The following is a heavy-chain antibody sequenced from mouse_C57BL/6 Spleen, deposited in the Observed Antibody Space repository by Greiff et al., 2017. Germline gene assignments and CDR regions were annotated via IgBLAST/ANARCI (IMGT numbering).Heavy chain of an antibody. Sequence: EVMLVESGAELVKPGASVKLSCTASGFNINDYYMHWVKQRTEQGLEWIGRIDPEDGETKYAPKFQGKATITAATSSNTAYLQLSRLTSEDTAVYCCARYTTGEGYVDVWGTGTSVTVSS. CDR2: IDPEDGET. CDR1: GFNINDYY. CDR3: ARYTTGEGYVDV. J-gene: IGHJ1*03. D-gene: IGHD1-1*01. V-gene: IGHV14-2*01.